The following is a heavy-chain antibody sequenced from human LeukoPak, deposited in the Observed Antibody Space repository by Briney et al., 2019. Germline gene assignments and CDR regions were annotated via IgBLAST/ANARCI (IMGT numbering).Heavy chain of an antibody. CDR2: ISSSSSTI. J-gene: IGHJ4*02. D-gene: IGHD6-13*01. V-gene: IGHV3-48*02. CDR3: ARDRYSSSWPYYFDY. Sequence: GGSLRLSCAASGFTFSSYSMDWVRQAPGKGLEWVSYISSSSSTIYYADSVKGRFTISRDNAKNSLYLQMNSLRDEDTAVYYCARDRYSSSWPYYFDYWGQGTLVTVSS. CDR1: GFTFSSYS.